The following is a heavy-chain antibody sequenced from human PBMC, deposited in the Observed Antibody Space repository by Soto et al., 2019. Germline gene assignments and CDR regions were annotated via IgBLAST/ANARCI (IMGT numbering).Heavy chain of an antibody. D-gene: IGHD6-6*01. V-gene: IGHV4-30-4*01. J-gene: IGHJ4*02. CDR2: IYYSGRT. Sequence: QLQLQGSGPGLGKPSQTLSLNCTVSGGSISSDDYYWSWIRQPPGKGLQWIGHIYYSGRTSYKPALKSLLTISVDTSMNQFSLKLSSVSAADTAVYFWAGDRSNSPDYFDYWGQGTLVTVSS. CDR1: GGSISSDDYY. CDR3: AGDRSNSPDYFDY.